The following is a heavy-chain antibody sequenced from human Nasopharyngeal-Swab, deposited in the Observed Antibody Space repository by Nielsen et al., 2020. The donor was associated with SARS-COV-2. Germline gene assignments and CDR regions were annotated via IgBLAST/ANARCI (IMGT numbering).Heavy chain of an antibody. CDR3: ANEVCGSDTCYSFDS. V-gene: IGHV3-74*01. D-gene: IGHD2-15*01. CDR1: GFTLSSYW. Sequence: GGSLRLSCAASGFTLSSYWMHWVRQAPGKGLVWVSRINRDGSSTSYADSVKGRFTISRDNAKNTLYLQMNSLRAEDTAVYYCANEVCGSDTCYSFDSWGQGTLVTVSS. J-gene: IGHJ4*02. CDR2: INRDGSST.